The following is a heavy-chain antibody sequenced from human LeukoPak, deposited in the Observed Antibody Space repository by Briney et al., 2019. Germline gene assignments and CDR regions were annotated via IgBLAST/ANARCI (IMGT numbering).Heavy chain of an antibody. CDR3: ARGRPYYYILTGYKYYFDY. Sequence: SETLSLTCAVYGGSFSGYYWSWIRQPPGKGLEWIGEINHSGSTNYNPSLKSRVTISVDTSKNQFSLKLSSVTAADTAVYYCARGRPYYYILTGYKYYFDYWGQGTLVTVSS. J-gene: IGHJ4*02. V-gene: IGHV4-34*01. CDR2: INHSGST. D-gene: IGHD3-9*01. CDR1: GGSFSGYY.